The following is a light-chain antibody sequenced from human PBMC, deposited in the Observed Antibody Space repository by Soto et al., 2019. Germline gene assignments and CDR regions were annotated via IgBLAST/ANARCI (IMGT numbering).Light chain of an antibody. CDR3: QQYNNWPPGT. Sequence: EIVMTQSPVTLSVSPGERATLSCRASQSVRSNLAWYQQKPGQAPSLLIYGASTRATGIPARFSGSGSGTEFTLTISSLQSEDFAVYYCQQYNNWPPGTFGQGTKVDIK. J-gene: IGKJ1*01. CDR1: QSVRSN. V-gene: IGKV3-15*01. CDR2: GAS.